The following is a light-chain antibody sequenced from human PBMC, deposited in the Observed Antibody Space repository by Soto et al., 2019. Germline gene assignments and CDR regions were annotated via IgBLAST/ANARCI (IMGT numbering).Light chain of an antibody. V-gene: IGKV3-20*01. J-gene: IGKJ2*01. Sequence: EIVLTQSPGTLSLSPGERATLSCRASQSVSSNHLAWYQQKPGQAPRLLIYGSSSRATGIPDRFRGSGSGTYFTLTISRLEPEDFAVYFCHLDGGYPPHTFGQGTKVEIK. CDR1: QSVSSNH. CDR3: HLDGGYPPHT. CDR2: GSS.